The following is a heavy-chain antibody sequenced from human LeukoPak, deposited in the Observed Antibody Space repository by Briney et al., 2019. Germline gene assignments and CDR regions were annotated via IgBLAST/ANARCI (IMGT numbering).Heavy chain of an antibody. D-gene: IGHD3-10*01. CDR1: GGTFSSYA. V-gene: IGHV1-69*06. J-gene: IGHJ4*02. Sequence: SVKVSCKASGGTFSSYAISWVRQAPGQGLEWMGGIIPIFGTANYAQKFQGRVTITADKSTSTAYMELSGLRSEDTAVYYCARERFGELTHTPVFDYWGQGTLVTVSS. CDR2: IIPIFGTA. CDR3: ARERFGELTHTPVFDY.